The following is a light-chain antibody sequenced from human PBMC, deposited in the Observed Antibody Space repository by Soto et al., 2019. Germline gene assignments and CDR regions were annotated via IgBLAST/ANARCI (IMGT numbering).Light chain of an antibody. CDR3: QQRSNWSIT. CDR1: QSVSSY. CDR2: DAS. J-gene: IGKJ5*01. V-gene: IGKV3-11*01. Sequence: EIVMTQSPTILSGSPGERATLSCRASQSVSSYLAWYQQKPGQAPRLLIYDASNRATGIPARFSGSGSGTDFTLTISSLEPEDFAVYYCQQRSNWSITFGQGTRLEIK.